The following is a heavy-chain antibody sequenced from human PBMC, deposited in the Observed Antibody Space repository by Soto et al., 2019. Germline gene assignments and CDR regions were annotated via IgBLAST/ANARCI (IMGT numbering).Heavy chain of an antibody. CDR1: GYTFTGYY. CDR3: ARDGVGGCSSEIYGYYYGLDA. J-gene: IGHJ6*02. Sequence: ASVKVSCKASGYTFTGYYMHWVRQAPGQGLEWMGWINPNSGGTTYAQKFQGWVTMTRDTSISTAYMELSRLRSDDTAVYYCARDGVGGCSSEIYGYYYGLDAWGQGTLVTVSS. D-gene: IGHD1-26*01. V-gene: IGHV1-2*04. CDR2: INPNSGGT.